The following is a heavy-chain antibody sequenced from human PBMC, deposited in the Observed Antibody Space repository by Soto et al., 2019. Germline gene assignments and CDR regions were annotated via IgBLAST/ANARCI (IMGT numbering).Heavy chain of an antibody. CDR2: IYYSGST. V-gene: IGHV4-59*01. J-gene: IGHJ4*02. CDR3: ARDKGPYSFNY. Sequence: SETLSLTCTVSGGSISSYYWSWIRQPPGKGLERIGYIYYSGSTNYNPSLKSRVTISVDTSKNQFSLKLSSVTAADTAVYYCARDKGPYSFNYWGQGTLVTVSS. D-gene: IGHD5-18*01. CDR1: GGSISSYY.